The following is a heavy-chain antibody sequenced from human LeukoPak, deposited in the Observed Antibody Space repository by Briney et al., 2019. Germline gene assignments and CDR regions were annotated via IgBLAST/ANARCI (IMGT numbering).Heavy chain of an antibody. D-gene: IGHD3-10*01. CDR2: IDLNSGGA. Sequence: GASVKVSCKASGYTFTSYGISWVRQAPGQGLEWMGWIDLNSGGANYAQKFQGRVTMTRDTSISIAYMELSRMRSDDTAMYYCARDGSFDIWGQGTMVTVSS. CDR1: GYTFTSYG. V-gene: IGHV1-2*02. CDR3: ARDGSFDI. J-gene: IGHJ3*02.